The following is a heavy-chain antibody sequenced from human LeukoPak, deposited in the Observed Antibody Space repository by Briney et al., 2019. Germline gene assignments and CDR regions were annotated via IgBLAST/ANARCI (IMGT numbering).Heavy chain of an antibody. Sequence: PGGSLRLSCAASGFTYSSYAMSWVRQAPGKGLEWVSAISGSGGSTYYADSVKGRFTISRDNSKNTLYPQMNSLRAEDTAVYYCAKCTGSRSTKYYYYGMDVWGQGTTVTVSS. CDR3: AKCTGSRSTKYYYYGMDV. D-gene: IGHD3-10*01. CDR2: ISGSGGST. V-gene: IGHV3-23*01. J-gene: IGHJ6*02. CDR1: GFTYSSYA.